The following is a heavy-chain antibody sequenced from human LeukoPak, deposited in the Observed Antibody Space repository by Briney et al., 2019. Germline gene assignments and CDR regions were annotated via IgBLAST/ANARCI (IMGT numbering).Heavy chain of an antibody. D-gene: IGHD3-22*01. J-gene: IGHJ5*02. CDR2: ISSSSTI. Sequence: GGSLRLSCAASGFTFSTYSIDWVRQAPGKGLEWISYISSSSTIDFADSVKGRFTISRDNAGNSVYLQMNSLRAEDTAVYYCARVHTSSYAADLWGQGTLVTVSS. V-gene: IGHV3-48*04. CDR1: GFTFSTYS. CDR3: ARVHTSSYAADL.